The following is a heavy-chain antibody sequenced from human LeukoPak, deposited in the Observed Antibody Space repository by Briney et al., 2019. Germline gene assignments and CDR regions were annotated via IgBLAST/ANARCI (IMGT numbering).Heavy chain of an antibody. CDR3: AREVRGTYYYDSSGSGFDP. Sequence: ASVTVSCKASGYTFTSYYMHWVRQAPGQGLEWMGIINPSGGSTSYAQKFQGRVTMTRDTSTSTAYMELSSLRSEDTAVYYCAREVRGTYYYDSSGSGFDPWGQGTLVTVSS. D-gene: IGHD3-22*01. V-gene: IGHV1-46*01. J-gene: IGHJ5*02. CDR1: GYTFTSYY. CDR2: INPSGGST.